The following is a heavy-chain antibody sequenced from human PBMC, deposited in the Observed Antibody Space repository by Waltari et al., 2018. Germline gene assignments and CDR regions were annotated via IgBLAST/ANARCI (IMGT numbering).Heavy chain of an antibody. Sequence: QAQLAPSGAEVKKPGASVKVSCKASAYTFSTYGITWVRQVPGQGLEWMGWISAHNGNTNHAQKFQDRVTLATDTSTHTAYLEMRSLTADDTAVYYCATSVGGNMEFDNWGQGTLVTVSS. CDR3: ATSVGGNMEFDN. J-gene: IGHJ1*01. CDR1: AYTFSTYG. D-gene: IGHD6-19*01. CDR2: ISAHNGNT. V-gene: IGHV1-18*01.